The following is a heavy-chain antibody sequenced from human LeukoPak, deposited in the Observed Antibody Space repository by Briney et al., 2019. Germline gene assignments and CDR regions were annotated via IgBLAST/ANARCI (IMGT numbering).Heavy chain of an antibody. CDR3: AKDLGSAITSALVLDV. V-gene: IGHV3-9*01. CDR1: GFTFDDYA. J-gene: IGHJ6*02. CDR2: ITWNRDNI. Sequence: HAGRSLRLSCAASGFTFDDYAMHWVRQAPGKGLEWVSGITWNRDNIGYGDSVKGRFTISRDDVKNALYLQMNSLRPEDSALYYCAKDLGSAITSALVLDVWGQGTTVIVSS. D-gene: IGHD2-15*01.